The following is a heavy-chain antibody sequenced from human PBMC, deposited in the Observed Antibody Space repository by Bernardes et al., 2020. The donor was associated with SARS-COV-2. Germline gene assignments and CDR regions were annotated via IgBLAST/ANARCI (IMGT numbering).Heavy chain of an antibody. D-gene: IGHD2-2*01. CDR2: TSGRGSST. J-gene: IGHJ3*02. CDR3: AKHNCDSNTCYLGAFDI. V-gene: IGHV3-23*01. Sequence: GGSLRLSCAASGFTFSSYAMSRVRQAPGKGLEWVSGTSGRGSSTYYADSVKGRSTTSRDNSKNTLSLQMNSLRAEDTAVYYCAKHNCDSNTCYLGAFDIWGQGTMVTVSS. CDR1: GFTFSSYA.